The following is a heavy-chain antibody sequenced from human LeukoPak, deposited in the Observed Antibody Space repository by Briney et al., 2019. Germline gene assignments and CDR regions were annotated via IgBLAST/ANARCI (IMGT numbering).Heavy chain of an antibody. CDR3: AKVSSRCSGGSCYFDY. V-gene: IGHV3-23*01. Sequence: QPGGSLRLSCAASGFTFSSYAMSWVRQAPGKGLEWVSAISGSGGSTYYADSVKGRFTISRDNSKNTLYLQMNSLRAEDTAVYYCAKVSSRCSGGSCYFDYWGQGTLVTVSS. D-gene: IGHD2-15*01. CDR1: GFTFSSYA. CDR2: ISGSGGST. J-gene: IGHJ4*02.